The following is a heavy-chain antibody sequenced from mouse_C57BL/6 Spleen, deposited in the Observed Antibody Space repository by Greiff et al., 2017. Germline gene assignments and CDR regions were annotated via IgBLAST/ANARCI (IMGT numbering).Heavy chain of an antibody. J-gene: IGHJ4*01. CDR3: ATPITTVVDYYAMDY. CDR1: GFTFSDYG. V-gene: IGHV5-17*01. D-gene: IGHD1-1*01. Sequence: EVKLVESGGGLVKPGGSLKLSCAASGFTFSDYGMHWVRQAPEKGLEWVAYISSGSSTIYYADTVKGRFTISRDNAKNTLFLQMTSLRSEDTAMXYCATPITTVVDYYAMDYWGQGTSVTVSS. CDR2: ISSGSSTI.